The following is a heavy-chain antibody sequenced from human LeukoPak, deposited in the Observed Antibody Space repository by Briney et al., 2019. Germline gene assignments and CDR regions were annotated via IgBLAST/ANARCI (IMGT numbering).Heavy chain of an antibody. CDR1: GYTFTRWN. V-gene: IGHV1-18*01. Sequence: GASVKVSCTASGYTFTRWNFSWVRQAPGQGLEWMGWISTYNGDTKYAQKFQGRVTMTTDTSTTTTYMELRSLTSDDTAVYYCARDSDWVFDLWGRGTLVTVSS. CDR2: ISTYNGDT. J-gene: IGHJ2*01. CDR3: ARDSDWVFDL. D-gene: IGHD3-9*01.